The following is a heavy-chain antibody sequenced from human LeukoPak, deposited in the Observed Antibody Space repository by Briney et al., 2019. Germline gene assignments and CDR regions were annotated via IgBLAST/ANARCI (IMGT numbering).Heavy chain of an antibody. CDR2: IYYSGST. CDR1: GGSISSYY. D-gene: IGHD5-24*01. Sequence: PSETLSLTCTVSGGSISSYYWSWIRQPPGKGLEWIGYIYYSGSTNYNPSLKSRVTISVDTSKNQFSLKLSSVTAADTAVYYCARGIRDGYNLGIKYYFDYWGQGTLVTVSS. CDR3: ARGIRDGYNLGIKYYFDY. V-gene: IGHV4-59*01. J-gene: IGHJ4*02.